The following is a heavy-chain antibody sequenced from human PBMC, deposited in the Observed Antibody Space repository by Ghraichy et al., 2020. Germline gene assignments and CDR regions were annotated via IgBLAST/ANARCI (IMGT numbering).Heavy chain of an antibody. CDR1: GFTFSRYW. D-gene: IGHD3-10*02. V-gene: IGHV3-74*01. CDR3: ARGTEVEVTVFILFDN. CDR2: INSDGSST. Sequence: GGSMRLSCAASGFTFSRYWMHWVRQAPGKGLVWVSRINSDGSSTSYADSVKGRFTISRDNAKNTLYLQMNSLRDEDTAVYYCARGTEVEVTVFILFDNWGQTALDTFSS. J-gene: IGHJ4*02.